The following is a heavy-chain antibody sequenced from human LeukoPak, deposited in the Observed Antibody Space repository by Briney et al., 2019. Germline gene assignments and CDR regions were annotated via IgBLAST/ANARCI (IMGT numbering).Heavy chain of an antibody. J-gene: IGHJ4*02. D-gene: IGHD3-10*01. Sequence: ESGPTLVKPTQTLTLTCTFFGFSLSTSGVGVGWIPQPPGKALEWLALIYWDDDKRYSTSLKSRLTITKDTSKNQVVLTMTNMDPVDTATYYCAHTTYAGNYGSGSYYNYWGQGNLVTVSS. CDR1: GFSLSTSGVG. CDR3: AHTTYAGNYGSGSYYNY. CDR2: IYWDDDK. V-gene: IGHV2-5*02.